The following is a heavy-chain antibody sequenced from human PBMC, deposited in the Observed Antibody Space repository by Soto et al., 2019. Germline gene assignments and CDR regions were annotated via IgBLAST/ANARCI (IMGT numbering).Heavy chain of an antibody. CDR1: GFTFSDHY. J-gene: IGHJ4*02. Sequence: QVQLVESGGGLVKPGGSLRLSCAVSGFTFSDHYMSWIRQAPGQGLYWVSYISSNGRTMDYADSVKGRFTISRDNTNNLLFLEMNSLRAEDTALYYCAGGHWGLHYWHRGPLVTVS. CDR3: AGGHWGLHY. D-gene: IGHD7-27*01. CDR2: ISSNGRTM. V-gene: IGHV3-11*01.